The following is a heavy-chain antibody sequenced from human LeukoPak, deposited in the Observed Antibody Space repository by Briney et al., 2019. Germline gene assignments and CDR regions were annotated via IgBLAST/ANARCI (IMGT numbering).Heavy chain of an antibody. CDR2: INSDGTST. J-gene: IGHJ4*02. V-gene: IGHV3-74*01. Sequence: GGALRLSCAPSVFTFSSYWMHWVRQVPGKGLVWVSRINSDGTSTSYADSVKGRFTISRDNAKNTLYLQMNSLRAEDTAVYYCAKDKDYYDSSGNFGNPTVFDYWGQGTLVTVSS. D-gene: IGHD3-22*01. CDR3: AKDKDYYDSSGNFGNPTVFDY. CDR1: VFTFSSYW.